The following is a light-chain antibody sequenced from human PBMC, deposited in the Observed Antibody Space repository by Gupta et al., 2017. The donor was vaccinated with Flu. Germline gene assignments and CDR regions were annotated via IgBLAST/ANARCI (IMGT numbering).Light chain of an antibody. CDR3: GLYMDSSLSVV. V-gene: IGLV8-61*01. CDR2: STH. Sequence: VTLTCSFPSFPVATSNYPSWYQQTPSRPPRIIRDSTHTRVCGVPERFAASIIADNAALTTTVAQTDDEADDYCGLYMDSSLSVVFGGGTRLTVL. J-gene: IGLJ3*02. CDR1: SFPVATSNY.